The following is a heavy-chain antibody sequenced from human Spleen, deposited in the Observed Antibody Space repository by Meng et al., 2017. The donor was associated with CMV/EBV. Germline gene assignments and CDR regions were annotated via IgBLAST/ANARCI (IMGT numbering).Heavy chain of an antibody. D-gene: IGHD1-26*01. CDR1: GFTFSSYS. CDR2: ISSSSSTI. J-gene: IGHJ6*02. Sequence: GESLKISCAASGFTFSSYSMNWVRQAPGKGLEWVSYISSSSSTIYYADSVKGRFTISRDNAKNSLYLQMNSLRAEDTAVYYCARELSGSYPTMGFSYYYYGMDVWSQGTTVTVSS. CDR3: ARELSGSYPTMGFSYYYYGMDV. V-gene: IGHV3-48*04.